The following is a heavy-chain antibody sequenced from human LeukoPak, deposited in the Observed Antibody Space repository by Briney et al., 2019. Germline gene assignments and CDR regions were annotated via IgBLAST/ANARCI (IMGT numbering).Heavy chain of an antibody. CDR1: GLTFSSYG. D-gene: IGHD3-10*01. V-gene: IGHV3-33*01. CDR2: IWYDGSNK. CDR3: ARASMVRGVLPDY. Sequence: PGGSLRLSCAASGLTFSSYGMHWVRQAPGKGLEWVAVIWYDGSNKYYADSVKGRFTISRDNSKNTLYLQMNSLRAEDTAVYYCARASMVRGVLPDYWGQGTLVTVSS. J-gene: IGHJ4*02.